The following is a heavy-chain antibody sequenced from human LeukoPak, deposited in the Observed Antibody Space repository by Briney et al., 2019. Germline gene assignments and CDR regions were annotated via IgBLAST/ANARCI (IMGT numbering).Heavy chain of an antibody. CDR1: GFTFSNYP. CDR2: VSGSGAIA. Sequence: GGSLRLSCAASGFTFSNYPMSWVPQAPGMGLEWVSTVSGSGAIAYYTDSDKGRFTSSRDKSKNTLYLQMSSLTAKDTAVYYCAKDRSIGTYYTFDSWGQGTLVTVSS. CDR3: AKDRSIGTYYTFDS. D-gene: IGHD1-26*01. J-gene: IGHJ4*02. V-gene: IGHV3-23*01.